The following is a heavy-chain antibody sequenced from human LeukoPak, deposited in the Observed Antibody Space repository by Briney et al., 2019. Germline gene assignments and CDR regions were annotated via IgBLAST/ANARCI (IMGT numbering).Heavy chain of an antibody. CDR3: ARDPGGKDDAFDI. CDR2: IYYSGST. J-gene: IGHJ3*02. CDR1: GGSISSGDYY. V-gene: IGHV4-30-4*01. Sequence: SETLSLTCTVSGGSISSGDYYWSWIRQPPGKGLEWIGYIYYSGSTYYNPSLKSRVTISVDRSKNQFSLKLSSVTAADTAVYYCARDPGGKDDAFDIWGQGTMVTVSS. D-gene: IGHD3-16*01.